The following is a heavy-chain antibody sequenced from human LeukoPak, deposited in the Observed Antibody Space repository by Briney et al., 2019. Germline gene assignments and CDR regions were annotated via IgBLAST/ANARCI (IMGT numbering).Heavy chain of an antibody. V-gene: IGHV4-34*01. CDR1: GGSFSGYY. D-gene: IGHD3-10*01. CDR2: INHSGST. Sequence: SETLSLTCAVSGGSFSGYYWSWIRQPPGKGLEWIGEINHSGSTNYNPSLKSRVTISVDTSKNQFSLKLSSVTAAGTAVYYCARGPYYYGSGSPPDYWGQGTLVTVSS. J-gene: IGHJ4*02. CDR3: ARGPYYYGSGSPPDY.